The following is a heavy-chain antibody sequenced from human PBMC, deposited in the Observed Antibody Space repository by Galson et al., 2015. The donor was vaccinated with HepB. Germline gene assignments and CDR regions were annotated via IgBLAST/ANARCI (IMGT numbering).Heavy chain of an antibody. CDR1: GFTFSGYA. CDR2: ISYDGSDN. V-gene: IGHV3-30*03. Sequence: SLRLSCAASGFTFSGYAMHWVRQAPGKGLEWVAIISYDGSDNYYADSVKGRFTISRDNPKNTLFLQMNSLRPEDTAVYYCARTLQWLAYYYYGMDVWGQGTTVTVSS. J-gene: IGHJ6*02. CDR3: ARTLQWLAYYYYGMDV. D-gene: IGHD6-19*01.